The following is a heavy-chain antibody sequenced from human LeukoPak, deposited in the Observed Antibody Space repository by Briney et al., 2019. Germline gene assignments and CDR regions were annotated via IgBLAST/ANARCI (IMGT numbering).Heavy chain of an antibody. D-gene: IGHD6-6*01. Sequence: ASVKVSCKASGYTFTGYYMHWVRQAPGQGLEWMGWINPNSGGTNYAQKFQGRVTMTRDTSISTAYMELSRLRSDDTAVYYCATQAVGGSSASPFDYWGQGTLVTVSS. J-gene: IGHJ4*02. CDR2: INPNSGGT. CDR3: ATQAVGGSSASPFDY. V-gene: IGHV1-2*02. CDR1: GYTFTGYY.